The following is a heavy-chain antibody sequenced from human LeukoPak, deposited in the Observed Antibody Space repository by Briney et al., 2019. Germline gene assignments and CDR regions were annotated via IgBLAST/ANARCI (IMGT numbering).Heavy chain of an antibody. Sequence: GGSLRLSCAAPGFTFSSYAMHWVRQAPGKGLEWVAVISYDGSNKNYADSVKGRFTISRDNSKNTLYLQMNSLRAEDTAVYYCARGVYSYGYIGGFFDYWGQGTLVTVSS. J-gene: IGHJ4*02. V-gene: IGHV3-30-3*01. CDR1: GFTFSSYA. D-gene: IGHD5-18*01. CDR3: ARGVYSYGYIGGFFDY. CDR2: ISYDGSNK.